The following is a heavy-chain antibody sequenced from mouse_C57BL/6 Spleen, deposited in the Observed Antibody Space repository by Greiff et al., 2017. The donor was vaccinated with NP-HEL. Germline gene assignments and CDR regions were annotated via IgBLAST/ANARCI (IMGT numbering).Heavy chain of an antibody. Sequence: QVQLQQPGTELVKPGASVKLSCKASGYTFTSYWMHWVKQRPGQGLEWIGNITPSNGGTNYNEKFKSKATLTVDKSSSTAYMQLSSLTSEDSAVYYCARSVSSGTGFAYWGQGTLVTVSA. CDR1: GYTFTSYW. D-gene: IGHD3-2*02. CDR3: ARSVSSGTGFAY. CDR2: ITPSNGGT. J-gene: IGHJ3*01. V-gene: IGHV1-53*01.